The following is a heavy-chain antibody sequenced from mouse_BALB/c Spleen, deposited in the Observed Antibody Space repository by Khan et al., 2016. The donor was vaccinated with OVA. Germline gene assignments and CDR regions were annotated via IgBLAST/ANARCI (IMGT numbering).Heavy chain of an antibody. CDR2: VNPNNGGT. D-gene: IGHD1-1*01. CDR1: GYSFTGYY. V-gene: IGHV1-18*01. Sequence: VQLKQSGPDLVKPGASVKISCKASGYSFTGYYIHWVKQSHGKSLEWIGRVNPNNGGTSYNQKFKGKAILTVDKSSNTAYMELRSRTSKDMAVYSCAIYHGYFDVWGAGTTVTVSS. J-gene: IGHJ1*01. CDR3: AIYHGYFDV.